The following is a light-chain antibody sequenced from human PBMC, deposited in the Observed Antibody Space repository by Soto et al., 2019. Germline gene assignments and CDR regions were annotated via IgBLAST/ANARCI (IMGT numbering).Light chain of an antibody. V-gene: IGLV4-69*01. CDR3: QTWDTGARVV. J-gene: IGLJ2*01. CDR2: LSSDGSH. Sequence: QPVLTQSPSASASLGASVKLTCTLSSGHSSYAIEWHQQQPEKGPRYLMKLSSDGSHSKGDGIPDRFSGSSSGAERYLPIAGLQYEDEADYYCQTWDTGARVVFGGGTKLTVL. CDR1: SGHSSYA.